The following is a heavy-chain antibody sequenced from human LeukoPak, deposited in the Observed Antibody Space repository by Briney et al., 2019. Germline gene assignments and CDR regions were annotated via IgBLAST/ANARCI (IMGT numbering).Heavy chain of an antibody. V-gene: IGHV4-34*01. Sequence: SETLSLTCAVYGGSFSGYYWSWIRQPPGKGLEWIGEINHSGSTNYNPSLKSRVTISVDTSENQFSLKLSSVTAADTAVYYCARARVVPAAIDYWGQGTLVTVSS. J-gene: IGHJ4*02. CDR1: GGSFSGYY. CDR2: INHSGST. CDR3: ARARVVPAAIDY. D-gene: IGHD2-2*01.